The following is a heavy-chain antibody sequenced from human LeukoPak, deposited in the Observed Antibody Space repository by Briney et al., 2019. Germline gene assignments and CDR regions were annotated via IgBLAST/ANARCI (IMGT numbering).Heavy chain of an antibody. CDR1: GGSFSGYY. Sequence: PSETLSLTCAVYGGSFSGYYWSWIRQPPGKGLEWIGEINHSGSTNYNPSLKSRVTISVDTSKNQFSLKLSSVTAADTAVYYCARGRDGRVPAAIRGYYYYYMDVWGKGTTVTVSS. CDR2: INHSGST. V-gene: IGHV4-34*01. J-gene: IGHJ6*03. D-gene: IGHD2-2*01. CDR3: ARGRDGRVPAAIRGYYYYYMDV.